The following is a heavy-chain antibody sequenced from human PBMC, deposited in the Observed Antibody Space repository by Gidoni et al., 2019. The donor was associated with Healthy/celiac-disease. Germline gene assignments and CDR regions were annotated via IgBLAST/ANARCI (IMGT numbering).Heavy chain of an antibody. CDR1: GGSFSGYY. CDR3: ARGRRWYLNWFDP. J-gene: IGHJ5*02. CDR2: INHSGST. V-gene: IGHV4-34*01. Sequence: QVQLQQWGAGLLKPSETLSLTCAVYGGSFSGYYWSWNRQPPGKGLEWIGEINHSGSTNYNPSLKSRVTISVDTSKNQFSLKLSSVTAADTAVYYCARGRRWYLNWFDPWGQGTLVTVSS. D-gene: IGHD2-15*01.